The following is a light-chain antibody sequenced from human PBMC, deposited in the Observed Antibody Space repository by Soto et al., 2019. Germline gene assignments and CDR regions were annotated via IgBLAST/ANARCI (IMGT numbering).Light chain of an antibody. J-gene: IGLJ2*01. V-gene: IGLV4-69*01. CDR1: SGHNTYA. Sequence: QPVLTQSPSASASLGASVNLTCTLTSGHNTYAIAWHQQQPEKGPRYLMKLNSDGSHSKGDGIPDRFSGSSSGAERYLTISTLQSEDEADYYCKTWGAGIVVFGGGTKLTVL. CDR2: LNSDGSH. CDR3: KTWGAGIVV.